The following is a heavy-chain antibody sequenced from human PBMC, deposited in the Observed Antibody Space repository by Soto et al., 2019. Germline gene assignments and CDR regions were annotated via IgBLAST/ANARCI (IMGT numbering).Heavy chain of an antibody. D-gene: IGHD2-2*01. CDR1: GFTFSSYG. J-gene: IGHJ6*02. CDR3: AKDVVVPADMPVFDYYYYYGMDV. Sequence: QVQLVESGGGVVQPGRSLRLSCAASGFTFSSYGMHWVRQAPGKGLEWVAVISYDGSNKYYADSVKGRFTISRDNSKNTLYLQMNSMRAEDTAVYYCAKDVVVPADMPVFDYYYYYGMDVWGQGTTVTVSS. CDR2: ISYDGSNK. V-gene: IGHV3-30*18.